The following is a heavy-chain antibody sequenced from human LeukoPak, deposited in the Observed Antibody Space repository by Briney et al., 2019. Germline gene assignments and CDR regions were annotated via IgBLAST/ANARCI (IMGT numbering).Heavy chain of an antibody. J-gene: IGHJ5*02. CDR1: GFTFSSYW. CDR2: INSEGSST. CDR3: ARDRGVATLGNWFDP. D-gene: IGHD3-10*01. V-gene: IGHV3-74*01. Sequence: PGGSLRLSCAASGFTFSSYWMHWVRQAPGMGLVWVSRINSEGSSTSYADSVKGRSTIARDNAKNTLYLQMNSLRAEDTAVYYCARDRGVATLGNWFDPWGLGTLVTVSS.